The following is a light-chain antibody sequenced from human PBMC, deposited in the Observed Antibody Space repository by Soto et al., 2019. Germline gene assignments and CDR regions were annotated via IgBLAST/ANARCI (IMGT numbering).Light chain of an antibody. CDR1: QSVSSN. J-gene: IGKJ4*01. Sequence: EIVMTQSPATLSVSPGERATLSCRASQSVSSNLAWYQQKPGQAPRLLIYGASTRATGIPARFSGSGSGTAFSLPISSLLAEDFAAYYCRQYNNWPPLTFGGGTKVEIK. CDR3: RQYNNWPPLT. CDR2: GAS. V-gene: IGKV3-15*01.